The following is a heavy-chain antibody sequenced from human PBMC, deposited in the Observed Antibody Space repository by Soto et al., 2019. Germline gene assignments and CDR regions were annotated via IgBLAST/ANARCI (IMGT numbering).Heavy chain of an antibody. CDR2: IYYSGST. CDR3: ARGVTMVRGVIHTPYFDY. V-gene: IGHV4-31*03. Sequence: QVQLQESGPGLVKPSQTLSLTCTVSGGSISSGGYYWSWIRQHPGKGLAWIGYIYYSGSTYYNPSLKSRVTISVDTSNTQHALKLSAVTAADTAVYYCARGVTMVRGVIHTPYFDYWGQGTLVTVSS. J-gene: IGHJ4*02. D-gene: IGHD3-10*01. CDR1: GGSISSGGYY.